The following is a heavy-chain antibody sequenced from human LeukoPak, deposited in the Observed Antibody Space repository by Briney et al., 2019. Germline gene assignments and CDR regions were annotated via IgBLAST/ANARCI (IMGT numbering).Heavy chain of an antibody. CDR3: ARIDLAYGSGTYYTSYFEY. CDR2: IIPIFGTA. CDR1: GGTFSSYA. D-gene: IGHD3-10*01. J-gene: IGHJ4*02. Sequence: SVKVSCKASGGTFSSYAISWVRQAPGQGLEWMGGIIPIFGTANYAQRFQGRVTMTTETSTSTAYMELRSLRSDDAAVYYCARIDLAYGSGTYYTSYFEYWGQGTLVTVSS. V-gene: IGHV1-69*05.